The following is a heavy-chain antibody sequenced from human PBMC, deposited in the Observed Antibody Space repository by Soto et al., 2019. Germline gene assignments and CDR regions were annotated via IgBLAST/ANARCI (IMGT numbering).Heavy chain of an antibody. CDR3: AKQDDRGALEI. CDR1: GKAFTSFW. CDR2: IYPGDSDT. J-gene: IGHJ3*02. Sequence: DSLKISCKISGKAFTSFWVVWVRQMPGRGLEWMGNIYPGDSDTRYTPPFQGQVTISADKSTNTAYLQWHSLQASDTALYYCAKQDDRGALEIWGQGTKVTVSS. D-gene: IGHD3-22*01. V-gene: IGHV5-51*01.